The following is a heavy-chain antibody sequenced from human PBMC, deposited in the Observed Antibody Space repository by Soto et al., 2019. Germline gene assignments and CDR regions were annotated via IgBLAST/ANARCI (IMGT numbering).Heavy chain of an antibody. CDR2: INHSGST. CDR3: ARVIYGSGSYYIHYFDY. D-gene: IGHD3-10*01. J-gene: IGHJ4*02. V-gene: IGHV4-34*01. Sequence: SETLSLTCAVYGGSFSGYYWSWIRQPPGKGLEWIGEINHSGSTNYNPSLKSRVTISVDTSKNQFSLELSSVTAADTAVYYCARVIYGSGSYYIHYFDYWGQGTLVTVSS. CDR1: GGSFSGYY.